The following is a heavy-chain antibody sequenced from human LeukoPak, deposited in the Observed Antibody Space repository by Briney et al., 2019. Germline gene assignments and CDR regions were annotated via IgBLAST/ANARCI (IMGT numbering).Heavy chain of an antibody. Sequence: SETLSLTCTVSGGSISSYYWSWIRQPAGKGLEWIGRIYTSGSTNHNPSLKSRVTMSVDTSKNQLSLKLSSVTAADTAVYYCARLVVRTIFGVGLVDWFDPWGQGTLVTVSS. CDR2: IYTSGST. J-gene: IGHJ5*02. CDR3: ARLVVRTIFGVGLVDWFDP. CDR1: GGSISSYY. D-gene: IGHD3-3*01. V-gene: IGHV4-4*07.